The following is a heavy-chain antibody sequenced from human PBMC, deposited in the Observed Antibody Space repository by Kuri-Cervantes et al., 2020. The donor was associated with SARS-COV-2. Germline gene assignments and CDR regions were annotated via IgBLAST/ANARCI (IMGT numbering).Heavy chain of an antibody. CDR3: ARGGGGSNYYYGMDV. CDR1: GYTFTSYA. V-gene: IGHV1-3*01. D-gene: IGHD5-24*01. CDR2: INAGNGNT. Sequence: ASVKVSCKASGYTFTSYAMHWVRQAPGQRLEWMGWINAGNGNTKYSQKFQGRVTITRDTSTSTAYMELRSLRCDDTAVYYCARGGGGSNYYYGMDVWGQGTTVTVSS. J-gene: IGHJ6*02.